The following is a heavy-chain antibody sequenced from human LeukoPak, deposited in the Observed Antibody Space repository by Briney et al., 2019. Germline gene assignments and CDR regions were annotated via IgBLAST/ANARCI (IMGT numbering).Heavy chain of an antibody. V-gene: IGHV3-74*01. D-gene: IGHD4-4*01. Sequence: GGSLRLSCAASGFTFSSYWMHWVRHAPGKGLVWVSRINSDGSSTSYADSVKGRFTISRDNAKNTLYLQMNSLRAEDTAVYYCAREAYSNYVDDYWGQGTLVTVSS. CDR3: AREAYSNYVDDY. J-gene: IGHJ4*02. CDR2: INSDGSST. CDR1: GFTFSSYW.